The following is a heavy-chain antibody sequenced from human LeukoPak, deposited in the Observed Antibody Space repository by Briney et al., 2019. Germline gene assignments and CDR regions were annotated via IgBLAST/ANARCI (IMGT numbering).Heavy chain of an antibody. V-gene: IGHV4-34*01. CDR1: GGSFSGYY. J-gene: IGHJ4*02. CDR2: INHSGST. CDR3: ASRPLVSPGSMPL. D-gene: IGHD3-10*01. Sequence: SETLSLTCAVYGGSFSGYYWSWIRQPPGKGLEWIGEINHSGSTNYNPSLKSRVTISVDTSKNQFSLKLSSVTAADTAVYYCASRPLVSPGSMPLWGQGTLVTVSS.